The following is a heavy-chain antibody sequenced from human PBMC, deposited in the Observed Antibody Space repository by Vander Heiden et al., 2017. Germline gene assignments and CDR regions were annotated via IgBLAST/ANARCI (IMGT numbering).Heavy chain of an antibody. Sequence: QVQLVESGGGVVQPGRSLRLSCAASGFTFSSYGMHWVRQAPGKGLKWVAVISYDGSNKYYADSVKGRFTISRDNSKNTLYLQMNSLRAEDTAVYYCAKGGGDYGFADYWCQGTLVTVSS. J-gene: IGHJ4*02. D-gene: IGHD4-17*01. V-gene: IGHV3-30*18. CDR1: GFTFSSYG. CDR2: ISYDGSNK. CDR3: AKGGGDYGFADY.